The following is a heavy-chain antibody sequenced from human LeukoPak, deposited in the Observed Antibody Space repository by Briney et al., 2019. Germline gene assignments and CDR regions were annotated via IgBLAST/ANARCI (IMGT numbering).Heavy chain of an antibody. CDR3: ARILLCSGGSCPSVGVDY. CDR1: GYTFTGYY. CDR2: INPNSGGT. Sequence: ASVKVTCKASGYTFTGYYMHWVRQAPGQGLEWMGRINPNSGGTNYAQKFQGRVTMTRDTSISTAYKERSRLRSDDTAVYYCARILLCSGGSCPSVGVDYWGQGTLVTVSS. D-gene: IGHD2-15*01. J-gene: IGHJ4*02. V-gene: IGHV1-2*06.